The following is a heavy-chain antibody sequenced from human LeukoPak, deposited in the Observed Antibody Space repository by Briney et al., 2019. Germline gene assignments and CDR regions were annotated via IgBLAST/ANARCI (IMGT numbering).Heavy chain of an antibody. CDR1: GGSIGSHY. CDR3: AKSEMYCYGGICYPFYYMDV. D-gene: IGHD2-15*01. Sequence: SETLSLTCTVSGGSIGSHYWTWIRQTPGKGLEWIGYVYDIGSTKYNPSLKSRVTISVDTSKNQFSLRLSSVTAADTAVYYCAKSEMYCYGGICYPFYYMDVWGKGTTVTVSS. V-gene: IGHV4-59*11. J-gene: IGHJ6*03. CDR2: VYDIGST.